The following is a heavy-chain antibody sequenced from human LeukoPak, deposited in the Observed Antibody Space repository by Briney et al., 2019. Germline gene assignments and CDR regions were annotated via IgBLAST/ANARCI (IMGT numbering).Heavy chain of an antibody. D-gene: IGHD1-26*01. V-gene: IGHV3-7*03. J-gene: IGHJ3*02. CDR1: GFSFSTIY. Sequence: GGSLRLSCAASGFSFSTIYMSWVRQTPGQGLEWVANINVDGTAEYYVDSVKGRFTISRDNARNSLYLQMNSLRAEDTAVYYCARDPYRFAFDIWGQGTVVLVSS. CDR2: INVDGTAE. CDR3: ARDPYRFAFDI.